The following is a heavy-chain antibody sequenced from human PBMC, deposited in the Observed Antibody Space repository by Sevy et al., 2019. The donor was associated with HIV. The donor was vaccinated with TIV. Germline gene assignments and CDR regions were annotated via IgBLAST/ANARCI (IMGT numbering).Heavy chain of an antibody. Sequence: GGSLRLSCGASGFTCNNYAMSWVRQPPGKGLEWVSGLIENGVDTYYSDSVRGRFTISRDNSKNTLYLQMNSLRAEDTAIYYCVKDYMFAADWAPDSWGQGTLVTVSS. CDR1: GFTCNNYA. CDR2: LIENGVDT. D-gene: IGHD3-10*02. V-gene: IGHV3-23*01. CDR3: VKDYMFAADWAPDS. J-gene: IGHJ4*02.